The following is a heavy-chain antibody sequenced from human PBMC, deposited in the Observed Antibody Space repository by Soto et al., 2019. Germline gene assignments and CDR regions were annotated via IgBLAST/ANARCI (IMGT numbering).Heavy chain of an antibody. D-gene: IGHD3-22*01. Sequence: QPAASLRLSCVGSEFTFSNYEMNWVRQAPGKGLEWVPYISYTGSTIYYADSVRGRFTISRDNSKNSLYLQMNSLRAEDTAVYYCARGLRNYYDRSGLHYWGQGTLVTVSS. CDR3: ARGLRNYYDRSGLHY. J-gene: IGHJ4*02. CDR2: ISYTGSTI. V-gene: IGHV3-48*03. CDR1: EFTFSNYE.